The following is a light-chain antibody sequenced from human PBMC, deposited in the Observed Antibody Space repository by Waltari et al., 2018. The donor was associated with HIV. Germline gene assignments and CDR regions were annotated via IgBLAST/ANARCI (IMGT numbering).Light chain of an antibody. CDR2: DDI. J-gene: IGLJ2*01. CDR3: QVWDSSSDHL. CDR1: NIGSKS. Sequence: SYVPTQPPSVSVAPGQTARIPCGGNNIGSKSVHWYQQKPGQAPVLVIYDDIGRPSGIPERFSGSNSGNTATMTISRVEAGDEADYYCQVWDSSSDHLFGGGTKVTVL. V-gene: IGLV3-21*02.